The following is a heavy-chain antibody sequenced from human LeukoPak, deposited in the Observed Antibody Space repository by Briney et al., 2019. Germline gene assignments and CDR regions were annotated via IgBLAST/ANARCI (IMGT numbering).Heavy chain of an antibody. CDR3: ARDPQYSSGWYGAFDI. V-gene: IGHV1-18*01. CDR1: GYTFTSHG. CDR2: ISAYNGNT. Sequence: ASVKVSCKXSGYTFTSHGISWVRQAPGQGLEWMGWISAYNGNTNYAQKLQGRVTMTTDTSTSTAYMELRSLRSDDTAVYYCARDPQYSSGWYGAFDIWGQGTMVTVSS. D-gene: IGHD6-19*01. J-gene: IGHJ3*02.